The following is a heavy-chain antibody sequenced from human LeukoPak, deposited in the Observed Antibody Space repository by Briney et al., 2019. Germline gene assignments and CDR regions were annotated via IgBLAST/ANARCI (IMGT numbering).Heavy chain of an antibody. CDR3: ARDAWADTAMASFDY. D-gene: IGHD5-18*01. Sequence: ASVKVSCKASGYTFTSYGISWVRQAPGQGLEWMGWISAYNGNTNYAQKLQGRVTMTTDTSTSTAYMELRSLRSDDTAVYYCARDAWADTAMASFDYWGQGTLVTVSS. CDR1: GYTFTSYG. V-gene: IGHV1-18*01. J-gene: IGHJ4*02. CDR2: ISAYNGNT.